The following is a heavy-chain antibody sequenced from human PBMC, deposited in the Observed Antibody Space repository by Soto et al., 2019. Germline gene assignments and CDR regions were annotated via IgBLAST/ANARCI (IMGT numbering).Heavy chain of an antibody. D-gene: IGHD2-2*03. CDR1: GFTFDDYT. V-gene: IGHV3-43*01. CDR3: AKDMMGIVVVPAATGFDY. Sequence: GGSLRLSCAASGFTFDDYTMHWVRQAPGKGLEWVSLISWDGGSTYYADSVKGRFTISRDNSKNSLYLQMNSLRTEDTALYYCAKDMMGIVVVPAATGFDYWGQGTLVTVSS. CDR2: ISWDGGST. J-gene: IGHJ4*02.